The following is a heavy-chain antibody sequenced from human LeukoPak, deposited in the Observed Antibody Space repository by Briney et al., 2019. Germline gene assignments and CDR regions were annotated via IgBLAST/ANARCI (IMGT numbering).Heavy chain of an antibody. CDR1: GFIFKNYA. CDR3: ARASFGVIVGPDY. V-gene: IGHV3-23*01. J-gene: IGHJ4*02. CDR2: ITSSGGST. Sequence: GGSLRLSCAASGFIFKNYAMNWVRQAPGKGLEWVSAITSSGGSTYYADSVKGRFTISRDNSKNTLFLQMNSLRAEDTAVYYCARASFGVIVGPDYWGQGTLVTVSS. D-gene: IGHD2-21*01.